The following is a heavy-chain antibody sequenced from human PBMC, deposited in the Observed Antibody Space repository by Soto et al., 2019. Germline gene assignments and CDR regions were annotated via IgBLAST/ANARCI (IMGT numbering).Heavy chain of an antibody. D-gene: IGHD3-22*01. J-gene: IGHJ4*02. CDR1: GFTFSSYA. Sequence: ESGGGLVQPGGSLRLSCAASGFTFSSYAMSWVRQAPGKGLEWVSAISGSGGSTYYADSVKGRFTISRDNSKNTLYLQMNSLRAEDTAVYYCAKDHPNYYDSSGAFDYWGQGTLVTVSS. CDR2: ISGSGGST. CDR3: AKDHPNYYDSSGAFDY. V-gene: IGHV3-23*01.